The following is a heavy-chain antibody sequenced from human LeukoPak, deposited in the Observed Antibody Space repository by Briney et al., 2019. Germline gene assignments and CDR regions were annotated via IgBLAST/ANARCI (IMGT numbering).Heavy chain of an antibody. D-gene: IGHD7-27*01. J-gene: IGHJ4*02. CDR1: GFTFSDHY. Sequence: PRGSLRLSCAASGFTFSDHYMDWVRQAPGKGLEWVGRTRNKANSYTTEYAASVKGRFTISRDDSKNSLYLQMNSLKTEDTAVYYCARSHWGAYGVFDYWGQGTLVTVSS. CDR2: TRNKANSYTT. V-gene: IGHV3-72*01. CDR3: ARSHWGAYGVFDY.